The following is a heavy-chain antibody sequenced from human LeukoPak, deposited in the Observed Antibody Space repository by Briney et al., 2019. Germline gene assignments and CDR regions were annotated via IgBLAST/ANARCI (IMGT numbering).Heavy chain of an antibody. V-gene: IGHV3-74*01. CDR2: INSDGSST. J-gene: IGHJ4*02. CDR3: AKRGAEVGATVAPGDY. CDR1: GFTFSSYW. D-gene: IGHD1-26*01. Sequence: GGSLRLSCAASGFTFSSYWMHWVRQAPGKGLVWVSRINSDGSSTSYADSVKGRFTISRDNAKNTLYLQMNSLRAEDTAVYYCAKRGAEVGATVAPGDYWGQGTLVTVSS.